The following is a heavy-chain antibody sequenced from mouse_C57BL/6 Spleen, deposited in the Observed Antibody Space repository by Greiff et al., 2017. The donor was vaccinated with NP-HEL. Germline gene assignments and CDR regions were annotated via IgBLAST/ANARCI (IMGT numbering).Heavy chain of an antibody. J-gene: IGHJ4*01. CDR2: INPGSGGT. CDR1: GYAFTNYL. Sequence: VQLQQSGAELVRPGTSVKVSCKASGYAFTNYLIEWVKQRPGQGLEWIGVINPGSGGTNYNEKFKGKATLTADKSSSTAYMQLSSLTSEDSAVYFCARGGYGNYDYAMDYWGQGTSVTVSS. V-gene: IGHV1-54*01. CDR3: ARGGYGNYDYAMDY. D-gene: IGHD2-10*02.